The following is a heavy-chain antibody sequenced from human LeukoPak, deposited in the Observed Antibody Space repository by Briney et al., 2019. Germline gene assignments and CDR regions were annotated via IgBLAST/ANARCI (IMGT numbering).Heavy chain of an antibody. Sequence: PGGSLRLSCAVSGFSFSSFGMHWVRQTPGKGLEWVTLIEYDESKKNYADPVKGRFTISRDNSKNTLYLQMDSLRGDDTAVYYCVXXRXXXWGYXXXXWGQG. D-gene: IGHD5-12*01. CDR1: GFSFSSFG. CDR3: VXXRXXXWGYXXXX. CDR2: IEYDESKK. J-gene: IGHJ3*01. V-gene: IGHV3-30*02.